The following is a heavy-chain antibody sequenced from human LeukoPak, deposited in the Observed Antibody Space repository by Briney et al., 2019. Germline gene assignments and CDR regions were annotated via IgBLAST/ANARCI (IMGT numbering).Heavy chain of an antibody. CDR1: GLTVSSDY. D-gene: IGHD2-21*02. V-gene: IGHV3-53*01. J-gene: IGHJ4*02. CDR3: VREDTPATANY. Sequence: GGSLRLSCAVSGLTVSSDYMSWVRQAPGKGLEWVSVIYSDGNTYYADSVKGRFTISRDNSKNTLYLQMNSLRAEDTAVYYCVREDTPATANYWGQGTLVTISS. CDR2: IYSDGNT.